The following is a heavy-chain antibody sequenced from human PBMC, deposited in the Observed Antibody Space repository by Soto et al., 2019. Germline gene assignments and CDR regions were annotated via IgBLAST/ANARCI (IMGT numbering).Heavy chain of an antibody. CDR1: GFTFSSYS. V-gene: IGHV3-21*01. J-gene: IGHJ3*02. D-gene: IGHD3-22*01. Sequence: PGGSLRLSCAASGFTFSSYSMNWVRQAPGKGLEWVSSISSSSSYKYYADSVKGRFTISRDNAKNSLYLQMNNLRAEDTAVYYCARDTTWYDYDSSGYYVRPAAFDICGQGTMVIVSS. CDR3: ARDTTWYDYDSSGYYVRPAAFDI. CDR2: ISSSSSYK.